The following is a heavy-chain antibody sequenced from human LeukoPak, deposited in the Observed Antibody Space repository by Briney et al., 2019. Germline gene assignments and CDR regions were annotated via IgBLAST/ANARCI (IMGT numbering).Heavy chain of an antibody. J-gene: IGHJ4*02. D-gene: IGHD3-22*01. CDR1: GFTFSSYA. CDR2: ISYDGSNK. CDR3: ARGGYDSSGYHYGVDY. Sequence: GRSLSLSCAASGFTFSSYAMHWVRQAPGKGLEWVAVISYDGSNKYYADSVKGRFTISRDNSKNTLYLQMNSLRAEDTAVYYCARGGYDSSGYHYGVDYWGQGTLVTVSS. V-gene: IGHV3-30*04.